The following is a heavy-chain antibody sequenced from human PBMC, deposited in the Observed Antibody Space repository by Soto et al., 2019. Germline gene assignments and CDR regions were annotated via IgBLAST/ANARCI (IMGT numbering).Heavy chain of an antibody. CDR2: INHSGST. V-gene: IGHV4-34*01. CDR3: ARGVGRGYRHGRNYVYMAV. D-gene: IGHD5-18*01. J-gene: IGHJ6*03. Sequence: PSETLSLTCAVYGGSFSGYYWSWIRQPPGKGLEWIGEINHSGSTNYNPALKSRVTISVDTSKNQFSLKLSSVTAADTAVYYCARGVGRGYRHGRNYVYMAVWGKATTVT. CDR1: GGSFSGYY.